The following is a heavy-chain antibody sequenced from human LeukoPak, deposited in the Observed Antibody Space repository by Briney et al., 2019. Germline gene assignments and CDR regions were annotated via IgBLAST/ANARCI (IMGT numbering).Heavy chain of an antibody. Sequence: GGSLRLSCAASGFTVSSNYMSWVRQAPGKGLEWVSVIYSGGSTYYADSVRGRFTISRDNSKNTLYLQMNSLRAEDTAVYYCATTGYSSSWYLWNWGQGTLVTVSS. CDR1: GFTVSSNY. D-gene: IGHD6-13*01. J-gene: IGHJ4*02. CDR3: ATTGYSSSWYLWN. V-gene: IGHV3-53*01. CDR2: IYSGGST.